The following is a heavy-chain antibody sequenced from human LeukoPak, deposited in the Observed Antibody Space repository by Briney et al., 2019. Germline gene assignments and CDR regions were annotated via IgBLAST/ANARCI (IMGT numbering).Heavy chain of an antibody. CDR1: GFTFSSYG. V-gene: IGHV3-23*01. CDR2: ISGSGGST. Sequence: GGSLRLSCAASGFTFSSYGMSWVRQAPGKGLEWVSAISGSGGSTYYADSVKGRFTISRDNSKNTPYLQMNSLRAEDTAVYYCARDAGAGTQRDGWFDPWGQGTLVTVSS. J-gene: IGHJ5*02. CDR3: ARDAGAGTQRDGWFDP. D-gene: IGHD4/OR15-4a*01.